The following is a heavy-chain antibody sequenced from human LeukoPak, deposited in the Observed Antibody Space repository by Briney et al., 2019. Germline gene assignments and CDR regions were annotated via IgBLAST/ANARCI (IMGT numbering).Heavy chain of an antibody. CDR3: ARVVSHGYLDY. Sequence: SETLSLTCTVSGGSINSYYWSWLRQPPGKGLEWIGFIYYSGSTKYNPSLQSRVTISVDTSKNQLSLKVTSVTAADTAMYYCARVVSHGYLDYWGQGTLITVSS. CDR2: IYYSGST. J-gene: IGHJ4*02. CDR1: GGSINSYY. V-gene: IGHV4-59*01. D-gene: IGHD5-24*01.